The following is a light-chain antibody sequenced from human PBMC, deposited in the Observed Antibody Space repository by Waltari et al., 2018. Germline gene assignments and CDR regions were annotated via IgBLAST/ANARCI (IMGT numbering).Light chain of an antibody. CDR2: DVS. CDR3: NSYTSSTNVV. J-gene: IGLJ2*01. V-gene: IGLV2-14*03. CDR1: SGDAGAPNY. Sequence: QSVLTQSASVSGPPGQSITISCTATSGDAGAPNYVSWYQQHPGKAPQLIIYDVSKRPSGVSNRISASKSGNTASLTISGLQAEDEAHYYCNSYTSSTNVVFGGGTKLTVL.